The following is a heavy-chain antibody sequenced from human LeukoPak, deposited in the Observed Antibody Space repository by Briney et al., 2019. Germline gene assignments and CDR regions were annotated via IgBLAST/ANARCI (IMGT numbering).Heavy chain of an antibody. Sequence: ASVKVSCKASGYTFTSYAMHWVRQAPRQRLEWMGWINAGNGNTKYSQKFQGRVTITRDTSASTAYMELSSLRSEDTAVYYCARSNSYGASFDYWGQGTLVTVSS. J-gene: IGHJ4*02. CDR2: INAGNGNT. V-gene: IGHV1-3*01. CDR1: GYTFTSYA. CDR3: ARSNSYGASFDY. D-gene: IGHD5-18*01.